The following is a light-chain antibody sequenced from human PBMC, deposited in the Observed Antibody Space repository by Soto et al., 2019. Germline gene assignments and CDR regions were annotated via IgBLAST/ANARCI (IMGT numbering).Light chain of an antibody. V-gene: IGLV2-23*02. CDR1: IGDVGSYNL. CDR3: CSYAGSSVL. Sequence: QSALTQPASVSGSPGQSITISCTGTIGDVGSYNLVAWYQKQPGKAPKLMIYEVNKRPSGVSNRFSGSKSGNTASLTISGLQAEDEADYYCCSYAGSSVLFGGGTQLTVL. CDR2: EVN. J-gene: IGLJ2*01.